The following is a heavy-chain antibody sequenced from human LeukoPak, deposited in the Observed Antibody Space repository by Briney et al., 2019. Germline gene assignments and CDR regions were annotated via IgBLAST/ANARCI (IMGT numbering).Heavy chain of an antibody. D-gene: IGHD2-2*01. Sequence: GGSLRFSCAASGFTFNNYSMNWVRQAPGKGREWVSSINSSSIYIYYADSLKGRFTISRDNAKNSLYLQMNSLRAEDTAVYYCAREDRYCSSTSCSGNAFDIWGQGTMVTVSS. CDR1: GFTFNNYS. CDR2: INSSSIYI. J-gene: IGHJ3*02. CDR3: AREDRYCSSTSCSGNAFDI. V-gene: IGHV3-21*01.